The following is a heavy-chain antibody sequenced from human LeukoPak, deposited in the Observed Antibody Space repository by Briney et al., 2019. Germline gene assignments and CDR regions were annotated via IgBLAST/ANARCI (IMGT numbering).Heavy chain of an antibody. Sequence: KPSETLSLTCAVSGYSISSGYYWGWIRQPPGKGLEWIGSIFHSGSTYYNPSLKSRVNMSVDTPKNQISLKLSSVTAADTAVYYCARASGSYGSGSYYYYGMDVWGKGTTVTVSS. D-gene: IGHD3-10*01. CDR3: ARASGSYGSGSYYYYGMDV. V-gene: IGHV4-38-2*01. CDR2: IFHSGST. CDR1: GYSISSGYY. J-gene: IGHJ6*04.